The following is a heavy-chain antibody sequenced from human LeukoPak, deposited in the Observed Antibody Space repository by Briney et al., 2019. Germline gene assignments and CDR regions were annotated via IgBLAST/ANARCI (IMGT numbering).Heavy chain of an antibody. CDR1: GFTFSSYW. Sequence: GGSLRLSCAASGFTFSSYWMHWVRQAPGKGLVWVSRSNSDATSTSYADSVKGRFTISRDNAKNALYLQMNSLRAEDTAVYYCALYSSGYTYFDYWGQGTLVTVSS. CDR3: ALYSSGYTYFDY. CDR2: SNSDATST. V-gene: IGHV3-74*01. J-gene: IGHJ4*02. D-gene: IGHD3-22*01.